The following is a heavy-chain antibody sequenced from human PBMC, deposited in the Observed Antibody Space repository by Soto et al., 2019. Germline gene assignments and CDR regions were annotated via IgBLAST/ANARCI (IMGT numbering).Heavy chain of an antibody. CDR1: RYTFTSYG. Sequence: ASVNVSCMASRYTFTSYGISCVRQAPGQGLEWMGWISAYNGNTNYARKLQGRVTMTTDTATSTAYVELRSLSSDDPAVYCCAITAAAGTGHWFERLGQETLVSTSS. V-gene: IGHV1-18*01. D-gene: IGHD6-13*01. J-gene: IGHJ5*02. CDR3: AITAAAGTGHWFER. CDR2: ISAYNGNT.